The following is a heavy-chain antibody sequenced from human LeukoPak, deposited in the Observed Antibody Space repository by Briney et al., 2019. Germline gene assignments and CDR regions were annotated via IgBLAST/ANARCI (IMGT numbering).Heavy chain of an antibody. Sequence: ASVKVSCKASGYTFTSYDINWVRQATGQGLEWMGWMNPNSGNTGYAQKFQGRVTMTRNTSISTAYMELSSLRSEDTAVYYCARDHTYDILTREGYYGMDVWGQGTTVTVSS. J-gene: IGHJ6*02. CDR1: GYTFTSYD. D-gene: IGHD3-9*01. V-gene: IGHV1-8*01. CDR2: MNPNSGNT. CDR3: ARDHTYDILTREGYYGMDV.